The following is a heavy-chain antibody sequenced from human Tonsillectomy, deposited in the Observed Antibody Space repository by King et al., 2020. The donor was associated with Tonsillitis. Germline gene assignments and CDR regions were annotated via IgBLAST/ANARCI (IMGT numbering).Heavy chain of an antibody. CDR2: ISYDGSNK. J-gene: IGHJ5*02. Sequence: VQLVESGGGVVQPGRSLRLSCAASGFTFSSYGMHWVRQAPGKGLEWVAVISYDGSNKYYADSVKGRFTISRDNSKNTLYLQMNSLRAEDTAVYYCAKSHQMVWFGELLSWGQGTLVTVSS. D-gene: IGHD3-10*01. CDR3: AKSHQMVWFGELLS. V-gene: IGHV3-30*18. CDR1: GFTFSSYG.